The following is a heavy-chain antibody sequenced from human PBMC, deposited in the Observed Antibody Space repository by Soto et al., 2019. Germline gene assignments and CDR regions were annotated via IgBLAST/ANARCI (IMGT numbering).Heavy chain of an antibody. CDR3: ARDGQSLAPYALDV. CDR1: GFTFRSHA. Sequence: QAQVVESGGGVVQPGRSLRLSCTASGFTFRSHAMHWVRQDTGQGLEWVAQIWYEGSNKYYADSVKGRFTISRDNSKNTLYVQMDSLRVEDTAVYYCARDGQSLAPYALDVWGQGPSVTVS. D-gene: IGHD6-19*01. CDR2: IWYEGSNK. V-gene: IGHV3-33*01. J-gene: IGHJ6*02.